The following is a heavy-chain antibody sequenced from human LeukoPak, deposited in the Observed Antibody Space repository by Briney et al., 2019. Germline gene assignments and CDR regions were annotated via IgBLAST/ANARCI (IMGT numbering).Heavy chain of an antibody. CDR3: AREGGIYSYGYGRFDY. Sequence: GGSLKLSCAASRFTFSSYSMNWVRQTPGKGLEWVAHIKEDGSEKYYVDSVKGRFTISRDNAKNSLYLQMNSLRAEDTALYYCAREGGIYSYGYGRFDYWGQGTLVTVSS. CDR1: RFTFSSYS. D-gene: IGHD5-18*01. J-gene: IGHJ4*02. CDR2: IKEDGSEK. V-gene: IGHV3-7*01.